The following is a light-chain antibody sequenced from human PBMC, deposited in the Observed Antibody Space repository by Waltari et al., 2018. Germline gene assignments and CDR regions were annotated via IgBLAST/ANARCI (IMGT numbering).Light chain of an antibody. CDR1: QNVNSN. V-gene: IGKV3-15*01. Sequence: EVVMTQSPATLSVSPGERATLSGRASQNVNSNLAWYQQKPGQAPRLLIYGASSTAPGIPARFSGSGSGTDFTLTISSLQSEDFAVYYCHQYNNWPPYTFGEGTKLEIE. CDR2: GAS. J-gene: IGKJ2*01. CDR3: HQYNNWPPYT.